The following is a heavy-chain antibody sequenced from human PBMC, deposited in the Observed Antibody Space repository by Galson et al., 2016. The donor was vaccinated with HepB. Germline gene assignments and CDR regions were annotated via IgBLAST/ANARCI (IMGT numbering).Heavy chain of an antibody. Sequence: SVKVSCKASGYIFTNHAFSWVRQAPGQSLEWMGWIDTKNGNTVYARKLQGRVTMTTDTSTNTAYMELTSLRSDVTAVYYCARDLVDSSGWVDYWGQGTLVTVSS. CDR3: ARDLVDSSGWVDY. CDR2: IDTKNGNT. V-gene: IGHV1-18*04. CDR1: GYIFTNHA. J-gene: IGHJ4*02. D-gene: IGHD6-19*01.